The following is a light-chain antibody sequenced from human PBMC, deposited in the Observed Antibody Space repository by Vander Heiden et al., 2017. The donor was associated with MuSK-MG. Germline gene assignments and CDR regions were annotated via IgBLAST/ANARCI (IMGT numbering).Light chain of an antibody. CDR1: QAISNA. V-gene: IGKV1D-13*01. J-gene: IGKJ2*02. Sequence: AIYLTQSPSSLSASVGDRVTITCRASQAISNAFAWYQQKPGKAPKLLIYDASSLERGVPSRFSGSGYGKDFTLTISSRQPEDFACYYCQQTNYYLQCTFGEGTKFEIK. CDR2: DAS. CDR3: QQTNYYLQCT.